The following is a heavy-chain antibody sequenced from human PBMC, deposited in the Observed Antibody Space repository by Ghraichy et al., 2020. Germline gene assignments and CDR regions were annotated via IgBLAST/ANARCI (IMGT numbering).Heavy chain of an antibody. CDR1: GGSISSYY. V-gene: IGHV4-59*01. D-gene: IGHD4/OR15-4a*01. CDR2: IYYSGST. CDR3: ARANGAKNDY. Sequence: SETLSLTCTVSGGSISSYYWSWIRQPPGKGLEWIGYIYYSGSTKYNPSLKSRVTISVDTSKNQFSLKLSSVTAADTAVYYCARANGAKNDYWGQRTLVTVPS. J-gene: IGHJ4*02.